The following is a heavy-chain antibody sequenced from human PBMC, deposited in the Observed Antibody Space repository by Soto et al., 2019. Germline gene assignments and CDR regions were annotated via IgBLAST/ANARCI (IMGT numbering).Heavy chain of an antibody. Sequence: SETLSLTCTVSGGSVSSGSYYWSWIRQPPGKGLEWIGYIYYSGSTNYNPSLKSRVTISVDTSKNQFSLKLSSVTAADTAVYYCALSSGWFEYYFDYWGQGTLVTVSS. CDR2: IYYSGST. V-gene: IGHV4-61*01. CDR1: GGSVSSGSYY. CDR3: ALSSGWFEYYFDY. J-gene: IGHJ4*02. D-gene: IGHD6-19*01.